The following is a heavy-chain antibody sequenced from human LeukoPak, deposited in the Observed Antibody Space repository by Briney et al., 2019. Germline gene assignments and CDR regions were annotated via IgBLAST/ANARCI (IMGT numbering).Heavy chain of an antibody. CDR3: ARGRRITMIVVVTRYAFDI. V-gene: IGHV4-34*01. Sequence: SETLSLTCAVYGGSFSGYYWSWVRQPPGKGLEWIGEINHSGRTNYNPTLTSRVTISVDTSKNQFSLKLSSVTAADTAVYYCARGRRITMIVVVTRYAFDIWGQGTMVTVSS. CDR2: INHSGRT. J-gene: IGHJ3*02. CDR1: GGSFSGYY. D-gene: IGHD3-22*01.